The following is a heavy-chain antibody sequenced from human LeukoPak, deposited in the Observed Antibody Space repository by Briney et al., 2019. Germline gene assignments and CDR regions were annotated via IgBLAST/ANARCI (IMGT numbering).Heavy chain of an antibody. CDR2: IHHSGST. CDR1: GGSISSSKW. V-gene: IGHV4-4*02. Sequence: SETLSLTCAVSGGSISSSKWWSWVRQPPGKGLEWIGEIHHSGSTNYNPSLKSRVTISVDKSKNQFSLKLSSVTAADTAVYYCASKLTAVAGYFDCWGQGTLVTVSS. D-gene: IGHD6-19*01. CDR3: ASKLTAVAGYFDC. J-gene: IGHJ4*02.